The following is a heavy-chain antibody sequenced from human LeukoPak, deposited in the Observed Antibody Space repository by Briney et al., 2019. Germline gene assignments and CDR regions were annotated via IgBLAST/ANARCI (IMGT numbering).Heavy chain of an antibody. J-gene: IGHJ4*02. D-gene: IGHD3-22*01. Sequence: AETLSLTCAVYGGSFSGYYWSWVRQPPGKGLEWIAEINHGGSTNYNPSLKSRVTTSADTSKNQFSLKLSSVTAADTAVYYCARKTLQYYYDSSGYGFDYWGQGTLVTVSS. CDR1: GGSFSGYY. V-gene: IGHV4-34*01. CDR2: INHGGST. CDR3: ARKTLQYYYDSSGYGFDY.